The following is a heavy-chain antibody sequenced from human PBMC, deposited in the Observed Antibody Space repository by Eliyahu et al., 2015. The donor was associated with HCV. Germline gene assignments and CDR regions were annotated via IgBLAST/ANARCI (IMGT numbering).Heavy chain of an antibody. D-gene: IGHD6-6*01. J-gene: IGHJ4*02. CDR3: ARYGESSSSVVAYYFDY. Sequence: EVQLVESGGGLVKPGGSLRLSCAASGFTFSSXSMNWVRQAPGKGLEWVXSISSSSSYIYYADSVKGRFTISRDNAKNSLYLQMNSLRAEDTAVYYCARYGESSSSVVAYYFDYWGQGTLVTVSS. V-gene: IGHV3-21*01. CDR2: ISSSSSYI. CDR1: GFTFSSXS.